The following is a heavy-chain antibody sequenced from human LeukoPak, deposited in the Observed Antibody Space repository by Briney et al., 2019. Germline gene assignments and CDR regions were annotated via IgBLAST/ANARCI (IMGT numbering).Heavy chain of an antibody. Sequence: GGSLRLSCAASGFAFSRYGMHWVRQAPGKGLEWVAFIRFDGSNKYLADSVKGRFTISRDNSKNTLYLQMNSLRAEDTAVYYCAKVGQYQLRGSFDYWGQGTLVTVSS. D-gene: IGHD2-2*01. CDR3: AKVGQYQLRGSFDY. J-gene: IGHJ4*02. CDR1: GFAFSRYG. V-gene: IGHV3-30*02. CDR2: IRFDGSNK.